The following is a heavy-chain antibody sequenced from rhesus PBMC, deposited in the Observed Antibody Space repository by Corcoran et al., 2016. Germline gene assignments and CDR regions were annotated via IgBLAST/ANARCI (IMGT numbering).Heavy chain of an antibody. CDR1: GLTFSNHY. CDR3: TRSYYDSGYPGGSLDV. D-gene: IGHD3-28*01. CDR2: IRSKAYGGTA. Sequence: EVQLVESGGGLVQPGGSLRVSFAASGLTFSNHYMHWVRQAPGKGLEGVGFIRSKAYGGTAEYAASVKGRFTISRDDSKSIAYLQMSSLKTEDTAVYYCTRSYYDSGYPGGSLDVWGRGVLVTVSS. V-gene: IGHV3-6*01. J-gene: IGHJ5-2*02.